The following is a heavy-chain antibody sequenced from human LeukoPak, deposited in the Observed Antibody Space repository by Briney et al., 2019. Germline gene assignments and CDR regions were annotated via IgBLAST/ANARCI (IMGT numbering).Heavy chain of an antibody. D-gene: IGHD4-11*01. CDR1: GFTFISYS. Sequence: GGSLRLSCAASGFTFISYSMNWVRQAPGKGLEWVAVISYDGSNKYYADSVKGRFTISRDNSKNTLYLQMNSLRAEDTAVYYCSNSPGSTPTYFDYWGQGTLVTVSS. CDR2: ISYDGSNK. J-gene: IGHJ4*02. CDR3: SNSPGSTPTYFDY. V-gene: IGHV3-30*03.